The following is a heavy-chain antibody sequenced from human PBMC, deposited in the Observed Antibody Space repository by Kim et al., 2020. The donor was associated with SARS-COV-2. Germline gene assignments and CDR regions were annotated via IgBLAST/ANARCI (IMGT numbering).Heavy chain of an antibody. CDR3: ARESYYYGSGSTYKSSV. J-gene: IGHJ6*02. D-gene: IGHD3-10*01. V-gene: IGHV4-59*01. Sequence: LKSRVTLSVDTSKNQFSLKLSSVTAADTAVYYCARESYYYGSGSTYKSSVWGQGTTVTVSS.